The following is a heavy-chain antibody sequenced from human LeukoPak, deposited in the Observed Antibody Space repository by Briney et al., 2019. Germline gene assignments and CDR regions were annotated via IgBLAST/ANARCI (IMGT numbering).Heavy chain of an antibody. CDR3: AKEPWGDCSSTSCYTFDY. CDR1: GFTFSSYG. D-gene: IGHD2-2*02. V-gene: IGHV3-30*02. J-gene: IGHJ4*02. Sequence: GRSLRLSCAASGFTFSSYGMHWVRQAPGKGLEWVAFIRYDGSNKYYADSVKGRFTISRDNSKNTLYLQMNSLRAEDTAVYYCAKEPWGDCSSTSCYTFDYWGQGTLVTVSS. CDR2: IRYDGSNK.